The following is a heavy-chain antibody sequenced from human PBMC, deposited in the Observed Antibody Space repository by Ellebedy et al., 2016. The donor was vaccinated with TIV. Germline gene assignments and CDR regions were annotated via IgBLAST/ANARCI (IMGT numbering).Heavy chain of an antibody. V-gene: IGHV3-15*01. CDR1: GFTFSNAW. CDR3: TTDPPYILWFGESFFDY. J-gene: IGHJ4*02. CDR2: IKSKTDGGTT. Sequence: PGGSLRLSCAASGFTFSNAWMSWVRQAPGKGLEWVGRIKSKTDGGTTDYAAPVKGRFTISRDDSKNTLYLQMNSLKTEDTAVYYCTTDPPYILWFGESFFDYWGQGTLVTVSS. D-gene: IGHD3-10*01.